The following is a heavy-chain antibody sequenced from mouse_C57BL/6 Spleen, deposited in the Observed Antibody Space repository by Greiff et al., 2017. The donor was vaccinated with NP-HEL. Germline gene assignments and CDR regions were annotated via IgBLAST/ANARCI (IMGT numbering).Heavy chain of an antibody. CDR1: GYTFTDYY. CDR3: ERVEWYFDV. J-gene: IGHJ1*03. V-gene: IGHV1-26*01. Sequence: VQLQQSGPELVKPGASVKISCKASGYTFTDYYMNWVKQSHGKSLEWIGDINPNNGGTSYNQKFKGKATLTVDKSSSTAYMELRSLTSEDSAVYYCERVEWYFDVWGTGTTVTVSS. CDR2: INPNNGGT.